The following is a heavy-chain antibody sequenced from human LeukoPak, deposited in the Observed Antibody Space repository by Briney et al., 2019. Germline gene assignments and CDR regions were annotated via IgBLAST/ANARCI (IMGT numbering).Heavy chain of an antibody. J-gene: IGHJ4*02. CDR2: ISVYNGNT. Sequence: ASVKVSCKASGYTFTSYGISWVRQAPGQGLEWMGWISVYNGNTNYAEKLQGRVTMTTDTPTSTAYMELRSLRSDDTALYYCARVASSGSYPGLHDYWGQGTLVTVSS. CDR1: GYTFTSYG. CDR3: ARVASSGSYPGLHDY. D-gene: IGHD1-26*01. V-gene: IGHV1-18*01.